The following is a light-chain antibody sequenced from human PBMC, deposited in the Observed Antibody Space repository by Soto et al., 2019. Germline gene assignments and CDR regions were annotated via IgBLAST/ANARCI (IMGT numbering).Light chain of an antibody. CDR2: GAS. CDR1: QSVSSSY. Sequence: EIVLTQSPGTLSLSPGERATLSCRASQSVSSSYLAWYQQKPGQAPRLLIYGASSRATGIPDRFSGSGSETDFTLTISRLEPEDFAVYYCQQYGSFWTFGQGTK. V-gene: IGKV3-20*01. CDR3: QQYGSFWT. J-gene: IGKJ1*01.